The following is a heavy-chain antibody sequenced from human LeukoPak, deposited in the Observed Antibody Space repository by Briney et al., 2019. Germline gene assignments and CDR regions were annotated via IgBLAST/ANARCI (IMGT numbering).Heavy chain of an antibody. V-gene: IGHV3-30-3*01. CDR3: ARAYYGGNSAAFDY. D-gene: IGHD4-23*01. J-gene: IGHJ4*02. CDR1: GFTFSSYA. CDR2: ISYDGSNK. Sequence: GRSLRLFCAASGFTFSSYAMHWVRQAPGKGLEWVAVISYDGSNKYYADSVKGRFTISRDNSKNTLYLQMNSLRAEDTAVYYCARAYYGGNSAAFDYWGQGTLVTVSS.